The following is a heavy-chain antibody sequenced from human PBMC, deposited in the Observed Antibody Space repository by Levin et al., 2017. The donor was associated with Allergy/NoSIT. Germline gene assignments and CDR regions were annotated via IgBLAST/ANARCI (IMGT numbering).Heavy chain of an antibody. CDR2: IIPVFHVT. CDR3: ATDIVVVPAVLYGMDV. CDR1: GGTFKNYA. Sequence: EASVKVSCTASGGTFKNYAISWVRQAPGQGLEWMGGIIPVFHVTNYARKFRGRVTMTADESTRTAYMELRSLSSDDTATYYCATDIVVVPAVLYGMDVWGQGTTVTVSS. D-gene: IGHD2-2*01. J-gene: IGHJ6*02. V-gene: IGHV1-69*13.